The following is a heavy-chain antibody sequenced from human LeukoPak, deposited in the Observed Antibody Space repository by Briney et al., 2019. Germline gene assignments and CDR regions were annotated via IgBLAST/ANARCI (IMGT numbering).Heavy chain of an antibody. J-gene: IGHJ4*02. CDR2: ISFDGTNK. Sequence: PGRSLRLSCTASGVTLSNYAMHWVRRPPGRGLEWGAVISFDGTNKYYGDSVEGRFSVSRDNSKNTLYLQMSSLRPDDTAMYYCATDYGDYEPIDYWGQGTLVTVSS. V-gene: IGHV3-30*04. D-gene: IGHD4-17*01. CDR3: ATDYGDYEPIDY. CDR1: GVTLSNYA.